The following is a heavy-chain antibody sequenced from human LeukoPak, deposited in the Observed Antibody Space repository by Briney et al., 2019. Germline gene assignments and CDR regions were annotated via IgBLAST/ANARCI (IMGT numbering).Heavy chain of an antibody. Sequence: PGGSLRLSCAASGFNFSDFYMNWIRQAPGKGLEWLSSISLSGSTITYAASVKGRVTVSRDNAKSSVFLQMHSLRADDTAVYYCAREASCNSTTCYFDYWGQGTLVTVSS. V-gene: IGHV3-11*01. CDR3: AREASCNSTTCYFDY. D-gene: IGHD2/OR15-2a*01. CDR2: ISLSGSTI. J-gene: IGHJ4*02. CDR1: GFNFSDFY.